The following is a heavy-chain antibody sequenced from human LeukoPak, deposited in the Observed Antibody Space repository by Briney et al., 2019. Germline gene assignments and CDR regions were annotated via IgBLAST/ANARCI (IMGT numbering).Heavy chain of an antibody. J-gene: IGHJ4*02. CDR2: MNPNSGNT. V-gene: IGHV1-8*01. CDR3: ARGIGSSLPQY. D-gene: IGHD3-10*01. Sequence: ASVKVSCKASGYTFSSYDIDWVRQATGQGLEWMGWMNPNSGNTGYAPKFQGRVTRTRDTSISTDYMELSSLRSEDTAVYYCARGIGSSLPQYWGQGTLVTVSS. CDR1: GYTFSSYD.